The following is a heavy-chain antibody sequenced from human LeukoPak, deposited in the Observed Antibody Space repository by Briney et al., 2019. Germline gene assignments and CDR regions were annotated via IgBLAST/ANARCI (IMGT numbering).Heavy chain of an antibody. V-gene: IGHV3-30*18. Sequence: GSLRLSCAASGFTFSSYGMHWVRQAPGKGLEWVAVISYDGSNKYYADSVKGRFTISRDNSKNTLYLQMNSLRAEDTAVYYCAKDGVTSSGYYSHFDYWGQGTLVTASS. CDR2: ISYDGSNK. J-gene: IGHJ4*02. D-gene: IGHD3-22*01. CDR3: AKDGVTSSGYYSHFDY. CDR1: GFTFSSYG.